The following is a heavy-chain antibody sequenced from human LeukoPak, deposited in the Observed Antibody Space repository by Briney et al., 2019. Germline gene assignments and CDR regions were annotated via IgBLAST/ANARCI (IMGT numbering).Heavy chain of an antibody. Sequence: SETLSLTCAVYGGSFSGYYWSWIRQPPGKGLEWIGEINHSGSTNYNPSLKSRVTISVDTSKNQFSLKLSSVTAADTAVYYCARVGSGPRWFNPWGQGTLVTVSS. CDR1: GGSFSGYY. D-gene: IGHD1-14*01. CDR2: INHSGST. V-gene: IGHV4-34*01. CDR3: ARVGSGPRWFNP. J-gene: IGHJ5*02.